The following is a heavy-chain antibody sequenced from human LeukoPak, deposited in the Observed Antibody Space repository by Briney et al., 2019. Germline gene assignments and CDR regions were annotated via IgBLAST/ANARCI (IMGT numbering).Heavy chain of an antibody. CDR1: GYTFTSYD. CDR2: MNPNSGNT. V-gene: IGHV1-8*01. D-gene: IGHD3-22*01. CDR3: ARVVYDSSGSTLRDY. Sequence: EASVKVSCKASGYTFTSYDINWVRQAPGQGLEWMGWMNPNSGNTGYAQKFQGRVTMTRNTSISTAYMELSSLRSEDTAVYYCARVVYDSSGSTLRDYWGQGTLVTVSS. J-gene: IGHJ4*02.